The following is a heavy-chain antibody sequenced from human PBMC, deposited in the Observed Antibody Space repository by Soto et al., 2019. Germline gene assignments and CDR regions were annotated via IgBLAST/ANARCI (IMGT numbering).Heavy chain of an antibody. CDR2: IYHTGSS. CDR3: ARALSDYDYALDV. Sequence: QVQLQESGPGLVKPSETLSLTCNVSGGSISLFYWAWVRQPPGKGLEWIGFIYHTGSSSSDPPLKSGVTMSVDTTKNQISLKLTSVTAADTAVYYCARALSDYDYALDVWGQGATVTVSS. CDR1: GGSISLFY. V-gene: IGHV4-59*01. J-gene: IGHJ6*02. D-gene: IGHD2-15*01.